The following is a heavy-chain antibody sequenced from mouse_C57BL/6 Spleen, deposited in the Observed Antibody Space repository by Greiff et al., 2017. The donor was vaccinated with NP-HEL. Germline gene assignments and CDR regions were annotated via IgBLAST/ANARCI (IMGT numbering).Heavy chain of an antibody. V-gene: IGHV1-82*01. J-gene: IGHJ2*01. CDR2: IYPGDGDT. Sequence: QVQLQQSGPELVKPGASVKISCKASGYAFSSSWMNWVKQRPGKGLEWIGRIYPGDGDTNYNGKSKGKATLTADKSSSTAYMQLSSLTSEDSAVYFCARDGNYGGYYFDYWGQGTTLTVSS. CDR3: ARDGNYGGYYFDY. D-gene: IGHD2-1*01. CDR1: GYAFSSSW.